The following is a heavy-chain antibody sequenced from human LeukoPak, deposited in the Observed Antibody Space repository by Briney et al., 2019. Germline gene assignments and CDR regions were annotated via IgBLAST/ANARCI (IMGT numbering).Heavy chain of an antibody. J-gene: IGHJ1*01. CDR1: GGSISSSSYY. Sequence: SETLSLTCTVAGGSISSSSYYWGWIRQPPGKGLEWIGSIYYSGSTYYNPSLKSRVTISVDTSKNQFSLKLSSVTAADTAVYYCAKRDSSSSWGQGTLVTVSS. V-gene: IGHV4-39*01. D-gene: IGHD6-13*01. CDR2: IYYSGST. CDR3: AKRDSSSS.